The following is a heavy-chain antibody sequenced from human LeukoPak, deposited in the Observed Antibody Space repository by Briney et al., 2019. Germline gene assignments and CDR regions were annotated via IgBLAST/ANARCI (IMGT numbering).Heavy chain of an antibody. Sequence: SETLSLTCTVSGVSMSSHYWSWLRQPPGKGLEWIGYMYDSWSTKDNPSLKSRVTLSADTSKNQFSLRLSSVTAADTAVYYCATIKRGNIYGYFDFWGQGILVTVSS. CDR1: GVSMSSHY. CDR3: ATIKRGNIYGYFDF. J-gene: IGHJ4*02. CDR2: MYDSWST. V-gene: IGHV4-59*11. D-gene: IGHD5-18*01.